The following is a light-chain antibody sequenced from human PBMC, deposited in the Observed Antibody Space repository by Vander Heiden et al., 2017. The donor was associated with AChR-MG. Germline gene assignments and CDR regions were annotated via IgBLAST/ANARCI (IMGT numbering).Light chain of an antibody. CDR2: GSS. J-gene: IGLJ3*02. Sequence: QSLLTQPPSVSGAPGQRVTISCPGSSSNIGAGYDVHWYQQFPGTAPKLLIYGSSNRPSGVPDRFSGSKSGTSASLAITGLQAEDEADYYCQSYDNSLSGSWVFGGGTKLTVL. V-gene: IGLV1-40*01. CDR3: QSYDNSLSGSWV. CDR1: SSNIGAGYD.